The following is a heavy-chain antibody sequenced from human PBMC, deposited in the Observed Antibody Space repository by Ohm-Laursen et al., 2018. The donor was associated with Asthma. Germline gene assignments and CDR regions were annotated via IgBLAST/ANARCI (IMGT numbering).Heavy chain of an antibody. CDR3: ASRSRY. Sequence: SLRLSCAASGFTFSSYSMNWVRQAPGKGLEWVSYIASSSSTLNYADSVKGRFTISRDNAKNSLYLRMNSLRAEDTAVYYCASRSRYWGQGTLVTVSS. CDR1: GFTFSSYS. CDR2: IASSSSTL. V-gene: IGHV3-48*01. J-gene: IGHJ4*02.